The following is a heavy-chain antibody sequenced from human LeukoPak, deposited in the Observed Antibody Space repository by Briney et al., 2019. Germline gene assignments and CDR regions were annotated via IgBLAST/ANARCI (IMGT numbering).Heavy chain of an antibody. CDR2: IYYSGNT. CDR1: GGSVSGYY. Sequence: SETLSLTCTVSGGSVSGYYWTWIRQPPGKGLEWIGYIYYSGNTNYNPSLKSRVTISLDTSENQFSLRLGSVTAADTAVYYCARTKWGYAFDIWGQGTMVTVSS. J-gene: IGHJ3*02. D-gene: IGHD7-27*01. V-gene: IGHV4-59*02. CDR3: ARTKWGYAFDI.